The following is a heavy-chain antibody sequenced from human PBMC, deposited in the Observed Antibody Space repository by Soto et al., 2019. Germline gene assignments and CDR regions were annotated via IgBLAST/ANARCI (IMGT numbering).Heavy chain of an antibody. CDR3: ARDRVMRGNSYYYGMDV. J-gene: IGHJ6*02. CDR1: GGTFSSFA. V-gene: IGHV1-69*12. D-gene: IGHD4-4*01. Sequence: QVLLVQSGAEVKKPGSSMKVSCKTSGGTFSSFAISWVRLVLGQGLEWMGVIIPRFATPTYAQTFQGRVSITADESTSTASMELSSLRSEDTAVYYCARDRVMRGNSYYYGMDVWGQGTTVTVSS. CDR2: IIPRFATP.